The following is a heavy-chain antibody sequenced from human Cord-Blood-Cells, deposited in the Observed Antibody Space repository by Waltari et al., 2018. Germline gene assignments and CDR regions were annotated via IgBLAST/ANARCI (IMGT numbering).Heavy chain of an antibody. J-gene: IGHJ6*02. CDR2: MNPNSGNT. Sequence: QVQLVQSGAEVKKPGASVKVSCKASGYTFTSYDLNWVRQATGQGLEWMGWMNPNSGNTGYAQKFQGRVTMTRNTSISTAYMELSSLRSEDTAVYYCARGGSGSYYDYYYGMDVWGQGTTVTVSS. V-gene: IGHV1-8*01. CDR1: GYTFTSYD. D-gene: IGHD1-26*01. CDR3: ARGGSGSYYDYYYGMDV.